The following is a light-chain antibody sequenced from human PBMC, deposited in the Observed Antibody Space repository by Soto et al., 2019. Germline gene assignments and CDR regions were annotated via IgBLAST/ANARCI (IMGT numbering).Light chain of an antibody. V-gene: IGLV1-47*01. CDR1: ISNIGRNS. Sequence: QSVLAQPPSASGTPGQRVTISCSGSISNIGRNSVFWYQQLPGTAPRLLIIRSDQRPSGVPDRFSXSKSGTSASXAISGLRSEDEADYYCASWDDSLSAVVFGGGTKLTVL. J-gene: IGLJ3*02. CDR3: ASWDDSLSAVV. CDR2: RSD.